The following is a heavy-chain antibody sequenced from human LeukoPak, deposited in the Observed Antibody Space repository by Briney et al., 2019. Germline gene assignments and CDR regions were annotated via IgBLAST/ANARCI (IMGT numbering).Heavy chain of an antibody. CDR1: GGSFSGYY. CDR2: INHSGST. J-gene: IGHJ6*02. D-gene: IGHD3-3*01. V-gene: IGHV4-34*01. Sequence: PSETLSLTCAVYGGSFSGYYWSRIRQPPGKGLEWIGEINHSGSTNYNPSLKSRVTISVDTSKDQFSLKLSSVTAADTAVYYCARDLYDFWSGYLYGMDVWGQGTTVTVSS. CDR3: ARDLYDFWSGYLYGMDV.